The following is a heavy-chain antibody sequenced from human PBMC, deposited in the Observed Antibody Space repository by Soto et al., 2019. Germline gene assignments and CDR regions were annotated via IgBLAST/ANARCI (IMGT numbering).Heavy chain of an antibody. V-gene: IGHV4-31*03. D-gene: IGHD2-15*01. CDR2: IYYSGST. Sequence: QVQLQESGPGLVKPSQTLSLTCTVSGGSISSGGYYWSWIRQHPGKGLEWIGYIYYSGSTYYNPSLKSRVTISVDTSKNQFSLKLSSVTAADTAVYYCAREVVTPPPNYGMDVWGQGTTDTVSS. CDR1: GGSISSGGYY. J-gene: IGHJ6*02. CDR3: AREVVTPPPNYGMDV.